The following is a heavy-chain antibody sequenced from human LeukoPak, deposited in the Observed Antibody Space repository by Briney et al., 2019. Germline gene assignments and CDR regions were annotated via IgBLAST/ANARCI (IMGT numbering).Heavy chain of an antibody. D-gene: IGHD6-19*01. CDR2: ISASNCNT. Sequence: ASVTVSCKASGYTFTSYGISWVRQAPGQGREWMGWISASNCNTNYAQKLQGRVTMTTDTSTSTAYMELRSLRSDDTAVYYCARDIAVAGTSALRANWFDPWGQGTLVTVSS. CDR1: GYTFTSYG. CDR3: ARDIAVAGTSALRANWFDP. V-gene: IGHV1-18*01. J-gene: IGHJ5*02.